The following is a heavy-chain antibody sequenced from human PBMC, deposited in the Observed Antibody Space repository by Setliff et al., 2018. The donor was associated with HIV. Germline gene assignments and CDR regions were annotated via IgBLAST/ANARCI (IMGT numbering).Heavy chain of an antibody. J-gene: IGHJ3*02. D-gene: IGHD1-26*01. CDR1: GYTRTDFD. CDR3: TRWIVGSSNIFAFDI. V-gene: IGHV1-8*01. Sequence: ASVKVSCKASGYTRTDFDIYWMRQASGQGLEWLGWINPKSGNTAYAQSFQGRVTLTTNTAISTVDMELSSLSSEDTAVYYCTRWIVGSSNIFAFDIWGQGTLVTVSS. CDR2: INPKSGNT.